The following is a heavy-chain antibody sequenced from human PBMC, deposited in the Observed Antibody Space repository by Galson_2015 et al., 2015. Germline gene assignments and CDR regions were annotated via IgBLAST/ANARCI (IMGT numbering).Heavy chain of an antibody. CDR3: ARNRGYLLDY. Sequence: SLRLSCAASGFTFSTYEMNWVRQAPGKGLEWVSYISSSGGTIYYADSVKGRFTISRDNAKNSLYLQMNSLRAEDTAAYYCARNRGYLLDYWGQGTLVTVSS. CDR1: GFTFSTYE. D-gene: IGHD3-22*01. J-gene: IGHJ4*02. CDR2: ISSSGGTI. V-gene: IGHV3-48*03.